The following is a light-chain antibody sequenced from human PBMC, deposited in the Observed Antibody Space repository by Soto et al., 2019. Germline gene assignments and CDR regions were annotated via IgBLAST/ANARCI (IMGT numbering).Light chain of an antibody. CDR3: QQNGSSPA. CDR1: QSVSSSY. J-gene: IGKJ3*01. Sequence: EIVLTQSPGTLSLSPGERATLSCRASQSVSSSYLAWYQQKPGQAPRLLSYGASSRATGIPDRFSGSGSGTDFTLTISRLEPEDFAVYYCQQNGSSPAFGPGTKVDIK. CDR2: GAS. V-gene: IGKV3-20*01.